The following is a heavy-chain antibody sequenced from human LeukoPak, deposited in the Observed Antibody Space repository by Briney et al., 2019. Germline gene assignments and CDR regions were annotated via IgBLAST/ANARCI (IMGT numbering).Heavy chain of an antibody. CDR3: RAPAGYGDS. J-gene: IGHJ4*02. D-gene: IGHD5-12*01. V-gene: IGHV3-7*03. CDR1: GFTFSSYW. CDR2: IKQDGSEK. Sequence: GGSLRLSCAASGFTFSSYWMSWVRQAPGKGLEWVANIKQDGSEKYYVDSVKGRFTISRDNAKNSLYLQMSSLKIEDTAVYYCRAPAGYGDSWGQGTLVTVSS.